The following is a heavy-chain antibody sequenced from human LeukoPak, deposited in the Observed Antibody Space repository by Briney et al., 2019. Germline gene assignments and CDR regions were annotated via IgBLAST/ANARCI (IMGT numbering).Heavy chain of an antibody. CDR1: GFTFSIYS. CDR2: ISSSSSTI. CDR3: ARDGGDYYDSSGYR. J-gene: IGHJ4*02. Sequence: GGSLRLSCAASGFTFSIYSMNWVRQAPGKGLEWVSYISSSSSTIHYADSVKGRFTISRDNAKNSLYLQMNSLRAEDTAVYYCARDGGDYYDSSGYRWGQGTLVTVSS. D-gene: IGHD3-22*01. V-gene: IGHV3-48*04.